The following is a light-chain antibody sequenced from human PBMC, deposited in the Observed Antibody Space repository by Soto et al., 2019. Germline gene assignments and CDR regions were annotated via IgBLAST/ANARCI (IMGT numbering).Light chain of an antibody. CDR3: QQSATIPLT. J-gene: IGKJ4*01. Sequence: DIPMTQSPSSLSASVGDRVTITCRASQTVPNYLNWYQHKPGKAPKLLIHGISRLQSGVPSRFSGSGSGTDFSLTISSLQPEDIATYYCQQSATIPLTFGGGTKVEIK. CDR1: QTVPNY. V-gene: IGKV1-39*01. CDR2: GIS.